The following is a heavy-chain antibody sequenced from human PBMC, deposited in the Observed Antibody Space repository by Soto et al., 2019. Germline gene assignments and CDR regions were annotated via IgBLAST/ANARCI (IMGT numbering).Heavy chain of an antibody. CDR3: ARGDATKIVVTTYYAMDV. Sequence: QVQLVQSGAEVKEPGSSVKVSCKASGGSLSNYGISWVRQAPGQGLEWMGAIIPVFGTPNYAQKFQDRVTIPADESTTTVYMEVRSLTSEDTAVSYCARGDATKIVVTTYYAMDVWGQGTTVTVSS. V-gene: IGHV1-69*12. CDR2: IIPVFGTP. CDR1: GGSLSNYG. D-gene: IGHD3-22*01. J-gene: IGHJ6*02.